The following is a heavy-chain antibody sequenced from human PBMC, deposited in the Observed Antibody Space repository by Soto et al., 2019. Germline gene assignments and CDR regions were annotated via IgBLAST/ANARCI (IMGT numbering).Heavy chain of an antibody. D-gene: IGHD3-22*01. V-gene: IGHV3-23*01. J-gene: IGHJ6*02. Sequence: PGGSLRLSCAASGFTFSSYAMSWVRQAPGRGLEWVSTISGSGGSAYFADSVKGRFTISRDNSTSTAYMELSSLRSEDTAVYYCARSVRAVITYYYYGMDVWGQGTTVTVSS. CDR3: ARSVRAVITYYYYGMDV. CDR2: ISGSGGSA. CDR1: GFTFSSYA.